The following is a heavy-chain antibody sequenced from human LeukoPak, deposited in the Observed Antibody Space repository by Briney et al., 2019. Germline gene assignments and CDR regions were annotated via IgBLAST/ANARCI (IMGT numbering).Heavy chain of an antibody. J-gene: IGHJ4*02. V-gene: IGHV3-15*01. CDR2: IKSKTDGGTT. CDR1: GFTFSNAW. Sequence: GGSLRLSCAAPGFTFSNAWMSWVRQAPGKGLEWVGRIKSKTDGGTTDYAAPVKGRFTISRDDSKNTLYLQMNSLKTEDTAVYYCTTDTDYDILTGYHSVYYWGQGTLVTVSS. D-gene: IGHD3-9*01. CDR3: TTDTDYDILTGYHSVYY.